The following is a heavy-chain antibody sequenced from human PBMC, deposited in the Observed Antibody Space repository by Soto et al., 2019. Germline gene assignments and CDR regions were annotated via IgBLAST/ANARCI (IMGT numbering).Heavy chain of an antibody. CDR3: ARGRNGYSSSWYGRNWFDP. D-gene: IGHD6-13*01. Sequence: TLSLTCAVYGGSFSGYYWSWIRQPPGKGLEWIGEINHSGSTNYNPSLKSRVTISVDTSKNQFSLKLSSVTAADTAVYYCARGRNGYSSSWYGRNWFDPWGQGTLVTVSS. V-gene: IGHV4-34*01. CDR1: GGSFSGYY. CDR2: INHSGST. J-gene: IGHJ5*02.